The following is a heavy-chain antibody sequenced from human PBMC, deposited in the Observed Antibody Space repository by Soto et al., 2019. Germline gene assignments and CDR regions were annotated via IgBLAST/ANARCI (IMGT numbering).Heavy chain of an antibody. CDR3: ARDTPAYSSSWPPSSEFFDY. J-gene: IGHJ4*02. CDR2: ISAYNGNT. D-gene: IGHD6-13*01. V-gene: IGHV1-18*01. CDR1: GYTFTSYG. Sequence: ASVKVSCKASGYTFTSYGISWVRQAPGQGLEWMGWISAYNGNTNYAQKLQGRATMTTDTSTSTAYMELRSLRSDDTAVYYCARDTPAYSSSWPPSSEFFDYWGQGTLVTVSS.